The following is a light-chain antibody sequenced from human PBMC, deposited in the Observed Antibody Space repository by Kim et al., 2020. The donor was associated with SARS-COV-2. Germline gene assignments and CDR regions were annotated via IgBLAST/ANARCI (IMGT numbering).Light chain of an antibody. J-gene: IGKJ1*01. CDR2: DAS. CDR1: QSVSSY. CDR3: QQRSAWPGT. V-gene: IGKV3-11*01. Sequence: EIVLTQSPATLSLSPGERATLSCRASQSVSSYLAWYQQRPGQAPRLLIYDASNRATGIPVRFSGSGSGTDFTLTISSLEPEDFAVYYCQQRSAWPGTFGQGTKVDIK.